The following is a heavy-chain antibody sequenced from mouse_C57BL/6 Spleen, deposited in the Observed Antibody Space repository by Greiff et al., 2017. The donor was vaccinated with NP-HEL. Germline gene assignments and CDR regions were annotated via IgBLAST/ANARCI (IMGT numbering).Heavy chain of an antibody. CDR3: AKPAWFAY. CDR1: GFTFSDYG. Sequence: EVKLMESGGGLVKPGGSLKLSCAASGFTFSDYGMHWVRQAPEKGLEWVAYISSGSSTIYYADTVKGRFTISRDNAKNTLFLQMTSLRSEDTAMYYCAKPAWFAYWGQGTLVTVSA. CDR2: ISSGSSTI. V-gene: IGHV5-17*01. J-gene: IGHJ3*01.